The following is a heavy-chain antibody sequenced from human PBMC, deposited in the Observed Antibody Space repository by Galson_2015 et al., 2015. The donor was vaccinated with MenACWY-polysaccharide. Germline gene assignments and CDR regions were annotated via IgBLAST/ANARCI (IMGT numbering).Heavy chain of an antibody. V-gene: IGHV4-34*01. Sequence: ETLSLTCAVYGGSFSGYYWTWIRQPPGEGLERIGEINPSGSTNYNPSLKSRVTISLDTSKNEFSLKVSSVTAADTAMYYCAIGKSRYSNYWGQGTLVTVSS. D-gene: IGHD4-11*01. J-gene: IGHJ4*02. CDR1: GGSFSGYY. CDR2: INPSGST. CDR3: AIGKSRYSNY.